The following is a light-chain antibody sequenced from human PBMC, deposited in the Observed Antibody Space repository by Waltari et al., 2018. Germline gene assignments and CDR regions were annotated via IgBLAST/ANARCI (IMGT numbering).Light chain of an antibody. Sequence: QPPSFGVVPWLWVTMVVTGWVSNIGVVYDVHGYQHLPGTAPKLLIYGNNNRPSGVPDRFSGSKSGTSASLGITGLQAEDEADYYCQSYDSSLGGSRVFGTGTKVTVL. V-gene: IGLV1-40*01. CDR2: GNN. J-gene: IGLJ1*01. CDR1: VSNIGVVYD. CDR3: QSYDSSLGGSRV.